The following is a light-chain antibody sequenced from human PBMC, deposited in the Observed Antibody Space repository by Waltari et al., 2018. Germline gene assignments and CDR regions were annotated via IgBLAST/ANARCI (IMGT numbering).Light chain of an antibody. J-gene: IGKJ5*01. CDR2: TAS. V-gene: IGKV1-9*01. CDR1: QGISSY. CDR3: QQVYSSPLT. Sequence: IQLTQSPSSLSASVGERFTITCRASQGISSYLAWSPQKPGKDPKLLIYTASTLQSGVPSMFSGSGSGTDFTLTISSLQPEDFATYYCQQVYSSPLTFGQGTLLETK.